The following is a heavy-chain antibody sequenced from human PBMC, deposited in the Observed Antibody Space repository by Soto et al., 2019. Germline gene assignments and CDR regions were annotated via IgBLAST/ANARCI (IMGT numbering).Heavy chain of an antibody. D-gene: IGHD3-22*01. CDR3: ARAGHYYDSSGPHY. CDR1: GFTFSSYA. J-gene: IGHJ4*02. Sequence: QVQLVESGGGVVQPGRSLRLSCAASGFTFSSYAMHWFRQAPGKGLEWVAVISYDGSNKYYADSVKGRFTISRDNSKNTLYLQMNSLRAEATAVYYCARAGHYYDSSGPHYWGQGTLVTVSS. V-gene: IGHV3-30-3*01. CDR2: ISYDGSNK.